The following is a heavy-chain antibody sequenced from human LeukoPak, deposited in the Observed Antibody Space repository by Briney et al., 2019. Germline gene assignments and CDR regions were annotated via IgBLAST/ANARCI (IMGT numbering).Heavy chain of an antibody. V-gene: IGHV1-8*01. CDR3: ATITRSGMDV. D-gene: IGHD1-20*01. CDR2: MNPNSGNT. J-gene: IGHJ6*02. CDR1: GYTFTSYD. Sequence: ASVKVSCKASGYTFTSYDINWVRQATGQGLEWMGWMNPNSGNTGYAQKFQGRVTMTEDTSTDTAYMELSSLRSEDTAVYYCATITRSGMDVWGQGTTVTVSS.